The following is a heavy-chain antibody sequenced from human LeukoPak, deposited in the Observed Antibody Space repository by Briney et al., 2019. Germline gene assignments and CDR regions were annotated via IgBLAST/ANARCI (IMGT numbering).Heavy chain of an antibody. CDR2: ISSSSSTI. D-gene: IGHD3-22*01. V-gene: IGHV3-48*04. J-gene: IGHJ4*02. CDR1: GFTFSSYW. CDR3: ARGDSSGFDY. Sequence: GGSLRLSCAASGFTFSSYWMTWVRQAPGKGLEWVSYISSSSSTIYYADSVKGRFTISRDNAKNSLYLQMNSLRAEDTAVYYCARGDSSGFDYWGQGTLVTVSS.